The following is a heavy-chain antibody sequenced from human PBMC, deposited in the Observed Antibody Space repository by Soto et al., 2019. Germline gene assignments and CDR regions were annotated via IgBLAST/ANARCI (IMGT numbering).Heavy chain of an antibody. CDR1: GFTFDDYA. D-gene: IGHD6-13*01. CDR2: MNWNSGSI. V-gene: IGHV3-9*01. J-gene: IGHJ1*01. Sequence: EVQLVESGGGLVQPGRSLRLSCAASGFTFDDYAMHWVRQVPGKGLEWVSGMNWNSGSIGYGDSVKGRVAISRENAKNSLNLQMNSLSAEDTAFYYCVKDESINWYSGHFRPWGQGTLVTVSS. CDR3: VKDESINWYSGHFRP.